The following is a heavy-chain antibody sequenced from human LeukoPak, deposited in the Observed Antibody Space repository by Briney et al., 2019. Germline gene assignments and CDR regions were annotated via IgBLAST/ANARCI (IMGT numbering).Heavy chain of an antibody. D-gene: IGHD2-21*01. CDR1: GFTFSSYS. V-gene: IGHV3-48*02. CDR3: ARDLLRSSNYFDY. J-gene: IGHJ4*02. Sequence: PGGSPRLSCAASGFTFSSYSMNWVRQAPGKGLEWVSYISSSSSTIYYADSVKGRFTISRDNAKNSLYLQMNGLRDEDTAVYYCARDLLRSSNYFDYWGQGTLVTVSS. CDR2: ISSSSSTI.